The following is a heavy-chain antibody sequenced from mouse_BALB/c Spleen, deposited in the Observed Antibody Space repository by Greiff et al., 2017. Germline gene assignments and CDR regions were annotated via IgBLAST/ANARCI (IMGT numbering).Heavy chain of an antibody. J-gene: IGHJ3*01. Sequence: EVQLQESGAELVRPGALVKLSCKASGFNINDYYMHWVKQRPEQGLEWIGWIDPENGNTIYDPKFQGKASITADTSSNTAYLQLSSLTSEDTAVYYCAPYGPWFAYWGQGTLVTVSA. CDR1: GFNINDYY. V-gene: IGHV14-1*02. CDR2: IDPENGNT. D-gene: IGHD1-1*02. CDR3: APYGPWFAY.